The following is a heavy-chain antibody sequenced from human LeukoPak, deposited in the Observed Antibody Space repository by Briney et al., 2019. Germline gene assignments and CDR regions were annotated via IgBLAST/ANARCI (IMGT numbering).Heavy chain of an antibody. Sequence: ASVKVSCKASGYTFTNYGISWVRQAPGQGLEWMGWISAYNGNTNYAQKLQGRVTMTTDTSTSTAYMELRSLRSDDTAVYYCARDARYDILTGYHYGMDVWGQGTTVTVSS. V-gene: IGHV1-18*01. CDR1: GYTFTNYG. J-gene: IGHJ6*02. CDR2: ISAYNGNT. CDR3: ARDARYDILTGYHYGMDV. D-gene: IGHD3-9*01.